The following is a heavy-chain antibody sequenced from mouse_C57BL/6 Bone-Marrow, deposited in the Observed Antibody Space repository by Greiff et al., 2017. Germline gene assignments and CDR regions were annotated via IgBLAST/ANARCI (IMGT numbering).Heavy chain of an antibody. Sequence: VPLQQSGAELVKPGASVKLSCKASGYTFTSYWMHWVKQKPGRGLEWIGRIDPNSGGTKYNEKFKSKATLTVDKPSSTAYMQLSSLTSEDSAVYYCARGAYGSSYPYYFDYWGQGTTLTVSS. CDR3: ARGAYGSSYPYYFDY. V-gene: IGHV1-72*01. CDR1: GYTFTSYW. D-gene: IGHD1-1*01. J-gene: IGHJ2*01. CDR2: IDPNSGGT.